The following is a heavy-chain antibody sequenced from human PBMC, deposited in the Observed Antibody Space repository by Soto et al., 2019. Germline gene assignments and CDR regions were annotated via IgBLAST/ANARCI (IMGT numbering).Heavy chain of an antibody. CDR2: IGNRGDT. Sequence: EVQLVESGGDIVQPGGSLRLSCAASGFTFKPYDMYWVRQAPGKGLEWVSSIGNRGDTNYAGSVKGRFTISRENDRNALYLQMNSLRGGDTAVYFCVRAGVAPYYDYGMDVWGQGTTVTVSS. J-gene: IGHJ6*02. D-gene: IGHD2-8*01. V-gene: IGHV3-13*01. CDR3: VRAGVAPYYDYGMDV. CDR1: GFTFKPYD.